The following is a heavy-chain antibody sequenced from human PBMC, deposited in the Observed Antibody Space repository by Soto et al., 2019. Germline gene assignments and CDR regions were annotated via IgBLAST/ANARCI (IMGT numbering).Heavy chain of an antibody. D-gene: IGHD2-21*02. Sequence: QVQLVQSWAEVKKPGSSVKVSCKASGGTFSSYTISWVRQATGQGLEWMGRIIPILGIANYAQKFQGRVTITADKSASTAYMELSSLSSEDTAVYYCVGGDYGGNSVWFDPWGQGTLVTVSS. CDR3: VGGDYGGNSVWFDP. CDR1: GGTFSSYT. CDR2: IIPILGIA. J-gene: IGHJ5*02. V-gene: IGHV1-69*02.